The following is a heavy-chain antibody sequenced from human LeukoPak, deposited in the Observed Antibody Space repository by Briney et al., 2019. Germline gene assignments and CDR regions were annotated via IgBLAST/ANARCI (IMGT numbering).Heavy chain of an antibody. Sequence: GASVKVSCKASGYTFTGYYMHWVRQAPGRGLEWMGWINPNSGGTNYAQKFQGRVTMTRDTSISTAYMELSRLRSDDTAVYYCATPSYYDYYMDVWGKGTTVTVSS. CDR3: ATPSYYDYYMDV. V-gene: IGHV1-2*02. CDR2: INPNSGGT. CDR1: GYTFTGYY. J-gene: IGHJ6*03.